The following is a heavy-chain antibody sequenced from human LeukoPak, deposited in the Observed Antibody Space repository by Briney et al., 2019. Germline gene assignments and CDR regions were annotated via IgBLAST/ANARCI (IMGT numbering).Heavy chain of an antibody. V-gene: IGHV4-34*01. CDR1: GGSFSGYY. D-gene: IGHD6-19*01. J-gene: IGHJ4*02. CDR2: INHSGST. CDR3: ARDLSGWSPFDY. Sequence: SETLSLTCAVYGGSFSGYYWSWIRQPPGKGLEWIGEINHSGSTNYNPSLKSRATISVDTSKNQFSLKLSSVTAADTAVYYCARDLSGWSPFDYWGQGTLVTVSS.